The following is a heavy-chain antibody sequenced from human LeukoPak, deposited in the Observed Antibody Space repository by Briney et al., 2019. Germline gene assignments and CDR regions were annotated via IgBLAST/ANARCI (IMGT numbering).Heavy chain of an antibody. CDR3: ARTYDYIWGSFRSHSFDS. Sequence: SETLSLTCTVSGGSISSSSYYWGWIRQPPGTGLEWIGSIYYSGSAYYNPSLKSRVTISVDASKNQFSLKLSSVTAADTGVYYCARTYDYIWGSFRSHSFDSWGQGTLVTVSS. CDR2: IYYSGSA. CDR1: GGSISSSSYY. J-gene: IGHJ4*02. V-gene: IGHV4-39*01. D-gene: IGHD3-16*02.